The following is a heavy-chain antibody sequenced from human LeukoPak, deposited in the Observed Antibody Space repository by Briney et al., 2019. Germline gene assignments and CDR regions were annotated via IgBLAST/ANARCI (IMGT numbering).Heavy chain of an antibody. CDR2: IYYSGST. V-gene: IGHV4-39*07. CDR1: GGSISSSSYY. J-gene: IGHJ4*02. D-gene: IGHD3-22*01. Sequence: SETLSLTCTVSGGSISSSSYYWGWIRQPPGKGLEWIGSIYYSGSTYYNPSLKSRVTISVDTSKNQFSLKLSSVTAADTAVYYCARSNPYTSSYLIDDYWGQGTLVTVSS. CDR3: ARSNPYTSSYLIDDY.